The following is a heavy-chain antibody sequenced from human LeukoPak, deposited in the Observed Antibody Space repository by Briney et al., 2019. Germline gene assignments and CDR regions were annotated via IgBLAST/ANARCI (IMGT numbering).Heavy chain of an antibody. D-gene: IGHD4-17*01. V-gene: IGHV3-7*01. CDR2: IKQDGSEK. Sequence: GGSLRLSCAASGFTFSSYWMSWVRQAPGKGLEWVANIKQDGSEKYYVDSVKGRFTISRDNAKNSLYLQMSSLRAEDTAVYYCARDGDSDYYYMDVWGKGTTVTVSS. CDR1: GFTFSSYW. CDR3: ARDGDSDYYYMDV. J-gene: IGHJ6*03.